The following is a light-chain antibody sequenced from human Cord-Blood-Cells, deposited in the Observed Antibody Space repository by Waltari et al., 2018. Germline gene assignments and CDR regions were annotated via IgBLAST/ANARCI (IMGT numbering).Light chain of an antibody. V-gene: IGKV1-39*01. CDR2: AAS. CDR1: QSISSY. J-gene: IGKJ2*01. Sequence: DIQMTQSPSSLSASVGDRDNITCRASQSISSYLNWYQQKPGKAPKILIYAASSLQSGVPSRFSGSGSGTDFTLTISSLQPEDFATYYCQQSYSTPYTFGQGTKLEIK. CDR3: QQSYSTPYT.